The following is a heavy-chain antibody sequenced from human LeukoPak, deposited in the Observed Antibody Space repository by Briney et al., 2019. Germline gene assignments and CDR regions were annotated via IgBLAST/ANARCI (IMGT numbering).Heavy chain of an antibody. CDR1: GGTFSSYA. CDR2: IIPIFGTA. V-gene: IGHV1-69*01. CDR3: ASSTGPYYYYYGMDV. Sequence: GSSVKVSCKASGGTFSSYAISWVRQAPGQGLEWMGGIIPIFGTANYAQKFQGRVTITADESTSTAYMELSSLRSEDTAVYYCASSTGPYYYYYGMDVWGQGTTVTVSS. J-gene: IGHJ6*02.